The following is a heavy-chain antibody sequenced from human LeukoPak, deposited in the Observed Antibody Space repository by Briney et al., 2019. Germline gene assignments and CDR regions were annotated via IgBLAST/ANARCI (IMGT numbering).Heavy chain of an antibody. CDR1: GFTFSSYA. V-gene: IGHV3-7*03. CDR3: ASNYGG. CDR2: IKQDGSEK. D-gene: IGHD4-11*01. Sequence: PGGSLRLSCSASGFTFSSYAMYWVRQAPGKGLEWVANIKQDGSEKYYVDSVRGRFTISRDNAKNSLSLQMNSLRAEDTAVYYCASNYGGWGQGTLVTVSS. J-gene: IGHJ4*02.